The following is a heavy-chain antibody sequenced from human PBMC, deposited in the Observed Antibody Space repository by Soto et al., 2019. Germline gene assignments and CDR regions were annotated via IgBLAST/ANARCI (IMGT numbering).Heavy chain of an antibody. CDR1: GYTFTSYG. CDR2: ISAYNGNT. V-gene: IGHV1-18*01. D-gene: IGHD3-3*01. Sequence: ASVKVSCKASGYTFTSYGISWVRQAPGQELEWMGWISAYNGNTNYAQKLQGRVTMTTDTSTSTAYMELRSLRSDDTAVYYCAREADDFWSGYPTMSGYWGQGTLVTVSS. J-gene: IGHJ4*02. CDR3: AREADDFWSGYPTMSGY.